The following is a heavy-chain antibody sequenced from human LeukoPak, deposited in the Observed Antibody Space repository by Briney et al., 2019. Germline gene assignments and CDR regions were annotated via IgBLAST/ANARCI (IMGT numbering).Heavy chain of an antibody. V-gene: IGHV3-74*01. J-gene: IGHJ4*02. CDR3: ARDRVGATDYFDY. CDR2: INSDGSST. Sequence: PGGSLRLSCAASGFTFSTYWMHWVRQAPGKGLVWVSRINSDGSSTNYADSVKGRFTISRDNSKNTLYLQMNSLRAEDTAVYYCARDRVGATDYFDYWGQGTLVTVSS. CDR1: GFTFSTYW. D-gene: IGHD1-26*01.